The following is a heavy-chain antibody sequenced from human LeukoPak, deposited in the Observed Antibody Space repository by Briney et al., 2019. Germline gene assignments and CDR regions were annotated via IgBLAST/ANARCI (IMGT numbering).Heavy chain of an antibody. J-gene: IGHJ6*03. CDR2: IRFDGSNK. CDR1: GFTFSSYG. D-gene: IGHD3-10*01. V-gene: IGHV3-30*02. Sequence: GGSLRLSCAASGFTFSSYGMYWVRQAPGKGLEWVAFIRFDGSNKYYADSVKGRFTISRDNSKNTLYLQMNSLRPEDTAVYYCARVGRGSGSYTPPSLFYMDVWGKGTTVTVSS. CDR3: ARVGRGSGSYTPPSLFYMDV.